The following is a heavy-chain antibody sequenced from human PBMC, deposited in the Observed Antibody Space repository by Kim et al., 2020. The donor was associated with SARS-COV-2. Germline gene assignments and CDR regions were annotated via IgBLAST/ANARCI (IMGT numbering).Heavy chain of an antibody. CDR1: GFTFSSYW. J-gene: IGHJ5*02. Sequence: GGSLRLSCTGSGFTFSSYWLHWVRQAPGKGLVWVSRINPDGTTISYADSAKGRFTISRDNAKNTLFLQMNSLRVEVTAVYYCARVSSGSDSWIDPWGQGTLVTVSS. CDR2: INPDGTTI. CDR3: ARVSSGSDSWIDP. V-gene: IGHV3-74*01. D-gene: IGHD6-19*01.